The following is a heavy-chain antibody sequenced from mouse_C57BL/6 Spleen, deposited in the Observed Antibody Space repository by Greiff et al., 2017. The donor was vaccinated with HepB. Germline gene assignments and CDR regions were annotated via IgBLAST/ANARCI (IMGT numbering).Heavy chain of an antibody. CDR2: IDPETGGT. V-gene: IGHV1-15*01. CDR1: GYTFTDYE. J-gene: IGHJ2*01. Sequence: VKLQESGAELVRPGASVTLSCKASGYTFTDYEMHWVKQTPVHGLEWIGAIDPETGGTAYNQKFKCKAILTADKSSSTAYMELRSLTSEDSAVYYCTRAYDGYYYFDYWGQGTTLTVSS. D-gene: IGHD2-3*01. CDR3: TRAYDGYYYFDY.